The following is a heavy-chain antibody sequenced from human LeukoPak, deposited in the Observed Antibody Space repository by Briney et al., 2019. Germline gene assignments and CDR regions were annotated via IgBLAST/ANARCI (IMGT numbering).Heavy chain of an antibody. D-gene: IGHD2-2*01. CDR2: ISSNGGST. Sequence: GGSLRLSCSASGFIFSSYAIHWVRQAPGKGLEYGSGISSNGGSTYYADSVKGRFTISRDNSKNTLYLQMSSLRAEDTAVYYCVKGYCSSTSCYAFDYWGQGTLVTVSS. CDR1: GFIFSSYA. J-gene: IGHJ4*02. CDR3: VKGYCSSTSCYAFDY. V-gene: IGHV3-64D*09.